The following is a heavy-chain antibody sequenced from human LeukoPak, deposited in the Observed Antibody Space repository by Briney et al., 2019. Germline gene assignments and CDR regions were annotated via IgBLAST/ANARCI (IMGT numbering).Heavy chain of an antibody. J-gene: IGHJ4*02. CDR3: ARRDAHGY. CDR1: GFNFSTYW. V-gene: IGHV3-48*02. Sequence: GGSLRLSCVASGFNFSTYWMNWVRQAPGKGLEWVSYISRSRSTIYYAYSVKGRFTFSRDNTKNSLYLQMNSLRDEDTAVYYCARRDAHGYWGQGNLVTVSS. D-gene: IGHD2-2*01. CDR2: ISRSRSTI.